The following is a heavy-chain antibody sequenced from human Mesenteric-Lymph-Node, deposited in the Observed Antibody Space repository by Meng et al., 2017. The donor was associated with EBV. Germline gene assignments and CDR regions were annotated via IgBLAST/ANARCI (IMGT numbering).Heavy chain of an antibody. D-gene: IGHD5-12*01. CDR1: GDSFNNYG. CDR3: VRDLWLRIGECV. V-gene: IGHV1-69*17. CDR2: ITPVFGIA. J-gene: IGHJ4*02. Sequence: QVQLVQSGAEVKKPGSSVKVSCKGSGDSFNNYGISWVRQAPGQGLEWMGEITPVFGIANYAESFQGRVTITADTSTRTAYMDLSSLRSDDTAVYYRVRDLWLRIGECVWGQGTLVTVSS.